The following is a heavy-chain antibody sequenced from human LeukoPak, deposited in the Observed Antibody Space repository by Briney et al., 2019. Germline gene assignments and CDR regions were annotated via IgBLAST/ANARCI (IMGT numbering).Heavy chain of an antibody. J-gene: IGHJ4*02. V-gene: IGHV3-7*01. CDR3: ARGPPSYYDSSGYYLGEYYFDY. D-gene: IGHD3-22*01. CDR1: GFTFSSYW. Sequence: PGGSLRLSCAASGFTFSSYWMSWVRQAPGKGLEWVANIKQDGSEKYYVDSVKGRFTISRDNAKNSLYLQMNSLRAEDTAVYYCARGPPSYYDSSGYYLGEYYFDYWGQGTLVTVSS. CDR2: IKQDGSEK.